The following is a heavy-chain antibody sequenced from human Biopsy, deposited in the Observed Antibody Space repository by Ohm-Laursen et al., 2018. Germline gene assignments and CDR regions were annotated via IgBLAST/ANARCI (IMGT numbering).Heavy chain of an antibody. CDR2: IFHTGTT. J-gene: IGHJ4*02. Sequence: SDTLSLTCAVSGYSISTGYYWGWIRQPPGKGLEWIGSIFHTGTTYYNPSLKSRVTISVDTSKNQFSLKLISVTAADTAVYYCARGRLRAVARFDYWGQGTLVTVSS. V-gene: IGHV4-38-2*01. CDR1: GYSISTGYY. CDR3: ARGRLRAVARFDY. D-gene: IGHD6-19*01.